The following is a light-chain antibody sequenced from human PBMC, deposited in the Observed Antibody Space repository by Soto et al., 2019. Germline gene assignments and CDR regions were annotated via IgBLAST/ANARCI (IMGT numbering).Light chain of an antibody. CDR1: PSVASTY. CDR2: GAS. J-gene: IGKJ3*01. CDR3: QQYDNPPTLT. V-gene: IGKV3-20*01. Sequence: DIVLTQSPGPLSLSPGARATLSCRASPSVASTYLPGYQQKPGQAPRPLIYGASSRATGIPDRFRGSGSGTDFTLTSSRLEPADFAVYYCQQYDNPPTLTFGPGTKVDIK.